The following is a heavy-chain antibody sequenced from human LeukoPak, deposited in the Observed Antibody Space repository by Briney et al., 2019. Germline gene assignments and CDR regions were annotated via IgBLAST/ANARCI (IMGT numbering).Heavy chain of an antibody. D-gene: IGHD6-13*01. CDR2: INPNSGDT. V-gene: IGHV1-2*02. CDR3: ARVTRGYSSSWNDY. J-gene: IGHJ4*02. CDR1: GYTFTSYG. Sequence: ASVKVSCKASGYTFTSYGISWVRQAPGQGLEWMGWINPNSGDTNYAQKFRGRVTMTRDTSISTAYMELSRLRSDDAAVYYCARVTRGYSSSWNDYWGQGTLVTVSA.